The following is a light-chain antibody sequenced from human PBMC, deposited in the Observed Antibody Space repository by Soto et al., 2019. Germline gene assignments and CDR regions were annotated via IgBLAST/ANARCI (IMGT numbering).Light chain of an antibody. CDR2: GAS. Sequence: EIVMTQSPATLSVSPGERATLSCRASQSVSSNLAWYQQKPGQAPSLLIYGASTRATGTPARFSGSGSGTEFTLTISSLQPEDSATYYCQQSYSTPPLTFGGGTKVDIK. V-gene: IGKV3-15*01. J-gene: IGKJ4*01. CDR3: QQSYSTPPLT. CDR1: QSVSSN.